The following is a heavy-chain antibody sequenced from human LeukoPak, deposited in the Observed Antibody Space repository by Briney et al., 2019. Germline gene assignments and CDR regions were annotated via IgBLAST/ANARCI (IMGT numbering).Heavy chain of an antibody. Sequence: GGSLRLSCAASGFPFSSYGMHWVRQAPGKGLEWVALIWYDGRNKYYADSVRGRFTISRDNSKNTVYVQMNSLRAEDTAVYYCATHSDYGLDVWGQGTTVTVS. CDR3: ATHSDYGLDV. V-gene: IGHV3-33*01. CDR1: GFPFSSYG. D-gene: IGHD2-21*01. J-gene: IGHJ6*02. CDR2: IWYDGRNK.